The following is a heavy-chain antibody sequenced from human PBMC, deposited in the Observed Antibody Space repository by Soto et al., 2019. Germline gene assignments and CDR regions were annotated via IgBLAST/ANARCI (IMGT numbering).Heavy chain of an antibody. Sequence: SETLSLTCTVSGGSISSYYWSWIRQPPGKGLEWIGYIYYSGSTNYNPSLKSRVTISVDTSKNQFSLKLSSVTAADTAVYYCARQYCTNGVCYRGGEDYYYGMDVWGQGTTVTV. CDR2: IYYSGST. J-gene: IGHJ6*02. CDR3: ARQYCTNGVCYRGGEDYYYGMDV. D-gene: IGHD2-8*01. V-gene: IGHV4-59*01. CDR1: GGSISSYY.